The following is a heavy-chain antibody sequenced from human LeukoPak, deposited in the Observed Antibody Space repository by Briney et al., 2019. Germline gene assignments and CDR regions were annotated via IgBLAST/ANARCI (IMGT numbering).Heavy chain of an antibody. J-gene: IGHJ4*02. CDR3: ARGHDFWSGYTFDY. CDR1: GGSISSHY. D-gene: IGHD3-3*01. V-gene: IGHV4-59*11. Sequence: PSETLSLTCTVSGGSISSHYWSWIRQPPGKGLEWIGYIYYSGSTNYNPSLKSRVTISVDTSKNQFSLKLSSVTAADTAVYYCARGHDFWSGYTFDYWGQGTLVTVSS. CDR2: IYYSGST.